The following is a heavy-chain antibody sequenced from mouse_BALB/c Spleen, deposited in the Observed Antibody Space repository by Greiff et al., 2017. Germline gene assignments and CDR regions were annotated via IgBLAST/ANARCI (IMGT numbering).Heavy chain of an antibody. Sequence: EVQRVESGGGLVQPGGSLKLSCAASGFTFSSYTMSWVRQTPEKRLEWVAYISNGGGSTYYPDTVKGRFTISRDNAKNTLYLQMSSLKSEDTAMYYCARHNYYGSSSYFDYWGQGTTLTVSS. CDR3: ARHNYYGSSSYFDY. CDR2: ISNGGGST. CDR1: GFTFSSYT. V-gene: IGHV5-12-2*01. D-gene: IGHD1-1*01. J-gene: IGHJ2*01.